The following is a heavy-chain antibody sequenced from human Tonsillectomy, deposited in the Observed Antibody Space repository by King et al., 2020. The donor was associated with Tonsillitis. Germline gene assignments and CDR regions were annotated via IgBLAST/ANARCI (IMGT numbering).Heavy chain of an antibody. CDR1: RFTFRSLG. Sequence: VQLVESGGGVVQPGRSLSLSCATSRFTFRSLGMHWVRQAPGKGLEWVAVIWYDGSNKYYADSVKGRFTISRDNSKNTLYLQMNSLRAEDTAVYYCARSMVRGDYFDYWGQGTLVTVSS. J-gene: IGHJ4*02. CDR3: ARSMVRGDYFDY. V-gene: IGHV3-33*08. CDR2: IWYDGSNK. D-gene: IGHD3-10*01.